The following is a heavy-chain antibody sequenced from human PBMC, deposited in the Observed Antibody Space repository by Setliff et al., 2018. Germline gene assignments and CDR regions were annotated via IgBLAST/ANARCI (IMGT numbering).Heavy chain of an antibody. Sequence: PSETLSLTCNVSGDSMYGYYWSWIRQPPGKGLEWIGYIYKSGTTKYNPSLGSRISMSVDTSKNQFSLNLNYVTTADTAVYYCARDQFSSGWYGAPESYFDRWGRGVLVTVSS. CDR3: ARDQFSSGWYGAPESYFDR. CDR2: IYKSGTT. D-gene: IGHD6-19*01. CDR1: GDSMYGYY. J-gene: IGHJ4*02. V-gene: IGHV4-59*01.